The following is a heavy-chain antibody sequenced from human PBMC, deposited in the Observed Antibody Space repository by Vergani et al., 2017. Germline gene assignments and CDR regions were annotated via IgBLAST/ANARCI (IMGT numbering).Heavy chain of an antibody. CDR3: ATKSCGTPGCQIGYFRE. CDR1: GFTSSYYG. CDR2: ISYDGTQK. D-gene: IGHD1-1*01. J-gene: IGHJ1*01. V-gene: IGHV3-30*03. Sequence: QVHLVESGGGVVQPGRSLRLSCVVSGFTSSYYGMHWVRQAPGKGLEWVAVISYDGTQKYYAHSVKGRFTISRDNSKSTLYLQMNSLRTEDTAVHYCATKSCGTPGCQIGYFREWGQGTLVTVSS.